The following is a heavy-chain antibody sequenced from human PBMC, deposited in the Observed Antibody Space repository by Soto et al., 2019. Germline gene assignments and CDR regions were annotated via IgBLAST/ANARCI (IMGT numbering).Heavy chain of an antibody. CDR2: ISGSGGST. V-gene: IGHV3-23*01. CDR3: AKATTPDNYYYYYMDV. D-gene: IGHD1-1*01. CDR1: GFTFSSYA. J-gene: IGHJ6*03. Sequence: EVQLLESGGGLVQPGGSLRLSCAASGFTFSSYAMSWVRQAPGKGLEWVSAISGSGGSTYYADSVKGRFTISRDNSKNTLYLQMNSLRAEDTAVYYCAKATTPDNYYYYYMDVWGKGTTVTVSS.